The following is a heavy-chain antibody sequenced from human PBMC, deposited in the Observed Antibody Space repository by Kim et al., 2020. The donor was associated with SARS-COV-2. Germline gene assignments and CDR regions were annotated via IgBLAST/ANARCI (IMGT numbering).Heavy chain of an antibody. Sequence: ASVKVSCKASGYTFTGYYMHWVRQAPGQGLEWMGWINPNSGGTNYAQKFQGWVTMTRDTSISTAYMELSRLRSDDTAVYYCARDSGGCGRYYYYYGMDVWGQGTTVTVSS. CDR1: GYTFTGYY. CDR3: ARDSGGCGRYYYYYGMDV. CDR2: INPNSGGT. D-gene: IGHD3-10*01. V-gene: IGHV1-2*04. J-gene: IGHJ6*02.